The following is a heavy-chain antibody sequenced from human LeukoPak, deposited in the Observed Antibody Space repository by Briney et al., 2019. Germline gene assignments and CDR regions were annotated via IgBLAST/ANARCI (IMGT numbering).Heavy chain of an antibody. CDR1: GGTFSSYA. CDR3: AGDSSGYYYGGYFDY. Sequence: GASVKVSCKASGGTFSSYAISWVRQAPGQGLEWMGRIIPILGIANYAQKFQGRVTITADKSTSTAYMELSSLRSEDTAVYYCAGDSSGYYYGGYFDYWGQGTLVTVSS. D-gene: IGHD3-22*01. CDR2: IIPILGIA. V-gene: IGHV1-69*04. J-gene: IGHJ4*02.